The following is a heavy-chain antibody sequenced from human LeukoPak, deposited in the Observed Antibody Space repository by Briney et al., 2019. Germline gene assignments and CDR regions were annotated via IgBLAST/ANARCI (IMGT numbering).Heavy chain of an antibody. CDR2: IYSGGST. D-gene: IGHD3-10*02. CDR1: GFTVSSNY. Sequence: GGSLRLSCAASGFTVSSNYMSWVRQAPGKGLEWVSIIYSGGSTFYADSVKGRFTISRDNAKNSLYLQMNSLRAEDTAVYYCAELGITMIGGVRGKGTTVTISS. V-gene: IGHV3-53*01. CDR3: AELGITMIGGV. J-gene: IGHJ6*04.